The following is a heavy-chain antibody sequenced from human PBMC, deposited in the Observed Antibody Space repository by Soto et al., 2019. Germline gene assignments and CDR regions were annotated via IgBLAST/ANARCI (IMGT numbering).Heavy chain of an antibody. Sequence: EVQLVESGGGLVQPGGSLRLSCEASGFTFRNYDMHWVRQGTGKGLEWVSGISAAGDPDYADSVEGRFTIARENDQTSFFLQMNSLRVGDTAVYYCARTDRDFYGLDVWGKGTTVIVSS. V-gene: IGHV3-13*05. CDR2: ISAAGDP. J-gene: IGHJ6*04. CDR3: ARTDRDFYGLDV. CDR1: GFTFRNYD.